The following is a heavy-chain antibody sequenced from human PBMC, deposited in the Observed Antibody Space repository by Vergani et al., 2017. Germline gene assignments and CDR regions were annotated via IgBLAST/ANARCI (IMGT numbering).Heavy chain of an antibody. V-gene: IGHV1-69*02. J-gene: IGHJ4*02. CDR3: ARVGYSSSSLGLIDY. Sequence: QVQLVQSGAEVKKPGSSVKVSCKASGGTFSSYTISWVRQAPGQGLEWMGRIIPILGIANYAQKFQGRVTITVENSRSTAYMELSSLRSEDTAVYYCARVGYSSSSLGLIDYWGQGTLVTVSS. CDR2: IIPILGIA. CDR1: GGTFSSYT. D-gene: IGHD6-6*01.